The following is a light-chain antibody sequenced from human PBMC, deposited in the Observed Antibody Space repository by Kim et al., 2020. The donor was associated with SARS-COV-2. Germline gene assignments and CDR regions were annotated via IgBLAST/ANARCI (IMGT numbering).Light chain of an antibody. V-gene: IGLV1-40*01. CDR1: GSNIGAGYD. Sequence: QSVLTQPPSVSGAPGQSIPISCAGRGSNIGAGYDVHWYQHLPGSAPKLLIYATGNRPSGVPARFSGSKSGTSASLAITGLQAEDEADYYGQSYDSSLSHYVDGTGTKVTVL. CDR3: QSYDSSLSHYV. CDR2: ATG. J-gene: IGLJ1*01.